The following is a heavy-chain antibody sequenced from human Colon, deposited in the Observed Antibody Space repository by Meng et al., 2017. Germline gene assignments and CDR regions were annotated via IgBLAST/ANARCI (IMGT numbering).Heavy chain of an antibody. V-gene: IGHV3-21*01. Sequence: EVQLGESGGGLVKPGGSRRLSCAASGFTFSSYSMNWVRQAPGKGLEWVSSIGYSSSHIYYADSVKGRFTISRDNAKNSLYLQMNSLRAEDTAVYYCTRGRITSWGQGTLVTV. CDR3: TRGRITS. J-gene: IGHJ5*02. CDR2: IGYSSSHI. CDR1: GFTFSSYS. D-gene: IGHD3-16*01.